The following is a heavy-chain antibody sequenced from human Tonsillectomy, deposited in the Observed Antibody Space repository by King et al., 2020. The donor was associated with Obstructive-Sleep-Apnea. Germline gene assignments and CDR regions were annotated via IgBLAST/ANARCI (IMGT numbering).Heavy chain of an antibody. Sequence: VQLVESGGFVVQPGGSLRLSCAASGFTFDDYAMHWVRQAPGKGLEWVSLISWDGGSTYYADSVKGRFTISRDNSKNSLYLQMNSLRVEDTALYYCAKDINYGSGSYPLGVGYGMDVWGQGTTVTVSS. CDR3: AKDINYGSGSYPLGVGYGMDV. V-gene: IGHV3-43D*03. J-gene: IGHJ6*02. CDR2: ISWDGGST. CDR1: GFTFDDYA. D-gene: IGHD3-10*01.